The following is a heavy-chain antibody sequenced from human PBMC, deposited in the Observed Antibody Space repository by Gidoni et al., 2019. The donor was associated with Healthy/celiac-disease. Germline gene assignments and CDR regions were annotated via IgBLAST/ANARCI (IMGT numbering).Heavy chain of an antibody. V-gene: IGHV3-15*01. Sequence: EVQLVESGGGLVKPGGSLRLACAASGFTFSNAWMSWVRQAPGKGLEWVGRIKSKTDGGTTDYAAPVKGRFTISRDDSKNTLYLQMNSLKTEDTAVYYCTTEEVSLWTDYWGQGTLVTVSS. CDR3: TTEEVSLWTDY. CDR1: GFTFSNAW. J-gene: IGHJ4*02. CDR2: IKSKTDGGTT. D-gene: IGHD3-10*01.